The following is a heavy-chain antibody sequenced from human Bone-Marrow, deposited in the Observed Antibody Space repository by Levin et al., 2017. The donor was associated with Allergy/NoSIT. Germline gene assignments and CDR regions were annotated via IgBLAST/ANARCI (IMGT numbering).Heavy chain of an antibody. CDR3: ASDITVRGSKDMDV. V-gene: IGHV7-4-1*02. J-gene: IGHJ6*02. CDR2: INTNNGNP. Sequence: ASVKVSCKASGYTFTSYAINWLRQAPGQGPEWMGWINTNNGNPRYAQGFTGRFVFSLDTSVSTANLQISSLKAEDTAVYYCASDITVRGSKDMDVWGQGTTVTVSS. D-gene: IGHD3-10*01. CDR1: GYTFTSYA.